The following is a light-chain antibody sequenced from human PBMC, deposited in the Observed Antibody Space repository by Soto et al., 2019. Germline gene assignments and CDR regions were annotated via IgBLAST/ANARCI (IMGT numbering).Light chain of an antibody. CDR2: DVS. Sequence: QSALTQPRSVSGSPGQSVTISCTGTSSDVGGYNYVSWYQQHPGKAPKLMIYDVSKRPSGVPDRFSGYKSGNTAPLTISGLQPEGEADYLCCSYAGSYTYVFGTGTKVTVL. J-gene: IGLJ1*01. CDR1: SSDVGGYNY. V-gene: IGLV2-11*01. CDR3: CSYAGSYTYV.